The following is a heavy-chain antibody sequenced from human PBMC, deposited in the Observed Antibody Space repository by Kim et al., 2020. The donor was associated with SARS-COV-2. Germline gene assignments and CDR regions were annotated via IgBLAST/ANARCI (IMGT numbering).Heavy chain of an antibody. CDR1: GFTFSSYA. CDR3: AKPQPLQWMGRGVIIPYYDYGMDV. V-gene: IGHV3-23*01. CDR2: ISGSGGST. Sequence: GGSLRLSCAASGFTFSSYAMSWVRQAPGKGLEWVSAISGSGGSTYYADSVKGRFTISRDNSKNTLYLQMNSLRAEDTAVYYCAKPQPLQWMGRGVIIPYYDYGMDVWGQGNTVTVSS. J-gene: IGHJ6*02. D-gene: IGHD3-10*01.